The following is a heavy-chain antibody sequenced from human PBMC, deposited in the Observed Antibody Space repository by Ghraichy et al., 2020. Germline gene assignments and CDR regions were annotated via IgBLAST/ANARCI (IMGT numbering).Heavy chain of an antibody. V-gene: IGHV3-23*01. CDR2: ISGGGGST. CDR1: GFTFSSYA. CDR3: AKCASSGWSTIPHFDY. Sequence: LSLTCAASGFTFSSYAMNWVRQAPGKGLEWVSGISGGGGSTLYADSVKGRFTISRDNSKNTLYLQMNSLRAEDTAVYYCAKCASSGWSTIPHFDYWGQGTLVTVSS. D-gene: IGHD6-19*01. J-gene: IGHJ4*02.